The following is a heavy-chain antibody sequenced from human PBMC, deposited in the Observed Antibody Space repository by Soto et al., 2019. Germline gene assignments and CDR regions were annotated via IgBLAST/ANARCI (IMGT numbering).Heavy chain of an antibody. V-gene: IGHV1-46*01. D-gene: IGHD2-2*01. CDR2: INPSGGST. CDR3: ARVDGCSSTSCYVTGWFDP. Sequence: QVQLVQSGAEVKKPGASVKVSCKASGYTFTSYYMHWVRQPPGQGLEWMGIINPSGGSTSYAQKFQGRVTMTRDTSTSTVYMELSSLRSEDTAVYYCARVDGCSSTSCYVTGWFDPWGQGTLVTVSS. J-gene: IGHJ5*02. CDR1: GYTFTSYY.